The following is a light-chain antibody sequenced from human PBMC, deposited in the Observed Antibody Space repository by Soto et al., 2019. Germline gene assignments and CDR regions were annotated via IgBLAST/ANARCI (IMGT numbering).Light chain of an antibody. Sequence: DIKMTQSPSSLSSSVGDRVTITCRASQGISNYLAWYHQIPWKVPKLLISAAYTLYSGVPTRCSGSGSGTDFPRASSSLQPGDVATYYCQKYTNVPAFGGGTKVEIQ. J-gene: IGKJ4*01. V-gene: IGKV1-27*01. CDR1: QGISNY. CDR2: AAY. CDR3: QKYTNVPA.